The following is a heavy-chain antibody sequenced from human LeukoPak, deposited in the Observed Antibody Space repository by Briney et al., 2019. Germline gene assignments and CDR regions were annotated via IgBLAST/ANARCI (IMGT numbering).Heavy chain of an antibody. CDR2: INHSGST. V-gene: IGHV4-34*01. CDR1: GGSFSGYC. CDR3: ARGLGPVAQKRYNWFDP. J-gene: IGHJ5*02. Sequence: SETLSLTCAVYGGSFSGYCWSWIRQPPGKGLEWIGEINHSGSTNYNPSLKSRVTISVDTSKNQFSLKLSSVTAADTAVYYCARGLGPVAQKRYNWFDPWGQGTLVTVSS.